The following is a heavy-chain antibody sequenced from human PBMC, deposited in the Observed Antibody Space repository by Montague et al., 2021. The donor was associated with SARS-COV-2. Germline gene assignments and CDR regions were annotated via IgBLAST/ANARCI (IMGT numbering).Heavy chain of an antibody. CDR2: IFTSGTA. V-gene: IGHV4-4*07. CDR3: ARGQLWFDY. D-gene: IGHD5-18*01. J-gene: IGHJ4*02. Sequence: SETLSLTCAVSGGSISTYYWSWIRQPAGKGLEWIGRIFTSGTASYSPSLKSRVTMAVDTSKNQFSLKVTSVTAADTAVYYCARGQLWFDYWGQGTLVTVSS. CDR1: GGSISTYY.